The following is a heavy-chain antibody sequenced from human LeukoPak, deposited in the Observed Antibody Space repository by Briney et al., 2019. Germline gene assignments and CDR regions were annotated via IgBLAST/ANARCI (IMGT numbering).Heavy chain of an antibody. V-gene: IGHV4-59*12. Sequence: PETLSLTCSVSDGSINSYYWNWIRRPPGKGLEWIGYIYYNGNTNYSPSLKSRVTMSVDTSKNLFSLKVSSVTAADTAVYYCARGRSNYYGMDVWGQGTTVTVSS. CDR1: DGSINSYY. J-gene: IGHJ6*02. D-gene: IGHD1-26*01. CDR3: ARGRSNYYGMDV. CDR2: IYYNGNT.